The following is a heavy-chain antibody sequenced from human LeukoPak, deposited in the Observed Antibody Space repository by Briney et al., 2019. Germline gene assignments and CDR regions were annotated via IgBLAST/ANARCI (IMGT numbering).Heavy chain of an antibody. V-gene: IGHV3-64*04. CDR2: ISSNGGST. D-gene: IGHD2-2*01. CDR3: ANANVPAAIMWY. Sequence: GGSLRLSCSASGFTFSSYAMHWVRQAPGKGLEYVSSISSNGGSTYYADSVKGRFTISRDNSKNSLYLQMNSLRTEDTALYYCANANVPAAIMWYWGQGTLVTVSS. CDR1: GFTFSSYA. J-gene: IGHJ4*02.